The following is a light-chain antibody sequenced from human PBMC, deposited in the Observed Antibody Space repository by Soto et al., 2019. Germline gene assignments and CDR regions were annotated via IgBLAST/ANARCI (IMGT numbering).Light chain of an antibody. CDR3: QEYDDSPPIT. CDR2: DAS. Sequence: EIVLTQSPDTLSLSPGERATLSCRASQSVRSGRLAWYQQKPGQAPRLVIFDASNRASGIPVRFSGSGSGTDFTLTITRLEPEDFAVYYWQEYDDSPPITFGLGTRLEIK. V-gene: IGKV3-20*01. J-gene: IGKJ5*01. CDR1: QSVRSGR.